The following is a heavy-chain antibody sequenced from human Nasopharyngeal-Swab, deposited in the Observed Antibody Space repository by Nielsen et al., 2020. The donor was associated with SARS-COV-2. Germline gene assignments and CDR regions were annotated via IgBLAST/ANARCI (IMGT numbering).Heavy chain of an antibody. V-gene: IGHV3-23*01. CDR2: IVGSGDISSSGGST. D-gene: IGHD2/OR15-2a*01. CDR1: GFTVSSNY. Sequence: GESLKISCAASGFTVSSNYMSWVRQAPGKGLEWVAAIVGSGDISSSGGSTYYADSVKGRFTISRDNSKNTLSLQMNSLRAEDTAVYYCAKDLRGPYFFWGQGTLVTVSS. J-gene: IGHJ4*02. CDR3: AKDLRGPYFF.